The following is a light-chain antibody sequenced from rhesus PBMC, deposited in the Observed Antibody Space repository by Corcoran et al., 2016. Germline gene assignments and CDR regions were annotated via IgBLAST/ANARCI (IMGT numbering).Light chain of an antibody. CDR2: LVS. V-gene: IGKV2-78*01. CDR1: QSLLDSDGDTH. Sequence: DIVLTQTPLSLPVTPGEPASISCRSSQSLLDSDGDTHLHWYLQKPAQSPQLLMYLVSNRASGVPDRVSGSGSGTDFTLKISRVEAEDVGIYYCMKALQTPYSFGQGTKVEIK. J-gene: IGKJ2*01. CDR3: MKALQTPYS.